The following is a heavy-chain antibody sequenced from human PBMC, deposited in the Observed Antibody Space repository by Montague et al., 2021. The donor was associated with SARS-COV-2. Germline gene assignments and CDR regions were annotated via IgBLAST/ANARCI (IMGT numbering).Heavy chain of an antibody. V-gene: IGHV2-70*01. D-gene: IGHD1-26*01. CDR2: IDWDDDK. J-gene: IGHJ6*02. CDR3: ARIKWELPSSYYYGMDV. Sequence: PALVKPTQTPTLTCTFSGFSLSTSGMCVSWIRRPPGKALEWLALIDWDDDKYYSTSLKTRLTISKDTSKNQVVLTMTNMDPVDTATYYCARIKWELPSSYYYGMDVWGQGTTVTVSS. CDR1: GFSLSTSGMC.